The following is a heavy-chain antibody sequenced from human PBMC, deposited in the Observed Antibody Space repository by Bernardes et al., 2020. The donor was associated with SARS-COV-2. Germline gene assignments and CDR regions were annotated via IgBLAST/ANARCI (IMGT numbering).Heavy chain of an antibody. D-gene: IGHD3-3*01. J-gene: IGHJ5*02. Sequence: GGSLRLSCAGSGFTFSSHAMNWVRRAPGKGLEWVSSITTRAYTYYSDSVKGRFTISRDNVKNSLYLEMNSLRAEDTAVYYCARDSLVYYDFWSGYRTNWFDPWGQGTLVTVSS. CDR3: ARDSLVYYDFWSGYRTNWFDP. CDR1: GFTFSSHA. V-gene: IGHV3-21*01. CDR2: ITTRAYT.